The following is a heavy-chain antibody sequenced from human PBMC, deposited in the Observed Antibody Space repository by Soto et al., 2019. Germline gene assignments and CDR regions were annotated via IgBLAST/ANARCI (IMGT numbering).Heavy chain of an antibody. Sequence: VASVKVSCKASGYTFTSYYMHWVRQAPGQGLEWMGIINASGGSTGDAQKFQGRVTMTRAPSTSTVYMDLSSLRSEDTAVYYCARVRLAAIGNDAFDIWGQGTMVTVSS. CDR1: GYTFTSYY. J-gene: IGHJ3*02. D-gene: IGHD2-2*02. CDR3: ARVRLAAIGNDAFDI. CDR2: INASGGST. V-gene: IGHV1-46*03.